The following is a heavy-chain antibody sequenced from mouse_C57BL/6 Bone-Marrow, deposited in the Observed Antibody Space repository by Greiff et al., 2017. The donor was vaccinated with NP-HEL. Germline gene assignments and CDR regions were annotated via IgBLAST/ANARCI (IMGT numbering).Heavy chain of an antibody. Sequence: EVMLVESGEGLVKPGGSLKLSCAASGFTFSSYAMSWVRQTPEKRLEWVAYISSGGDYIYYADTVKGRFTISRDNARNTLYLQMSSLKSEDTAMYYCTRECDGYFFDYWGQGTTLTVSS. V-gene: IGHV5-9-1*02. CDR1: GFTFSSYA. CDR3: TRECDGYFFDY. J-gene: IGHJ2*01. D-gene: IGHD2-3*01. CDR2: ISSGGDYI.